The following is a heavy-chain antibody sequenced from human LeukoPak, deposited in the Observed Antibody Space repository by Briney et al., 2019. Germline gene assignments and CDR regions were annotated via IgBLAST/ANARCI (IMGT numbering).Heavy chain of an antibody. J-gene: IGHJ4*02. CDR3: ARAHGEAASCDY. CDR2: IIPIFGTA. CDR1: GGTFSSYT. Sequence: GASVKVSCKASGGTFSSYTISWVRQAPGQGLEWMGGIIPIFGTANYAQKFQGRVTITADESTSTAYMELSSLRSEDTAVYYCARAHGEAASCDYWGQGTLVTVSS. D-gene: IGHD4-17*01. V-gene: IGHV1-69*13.